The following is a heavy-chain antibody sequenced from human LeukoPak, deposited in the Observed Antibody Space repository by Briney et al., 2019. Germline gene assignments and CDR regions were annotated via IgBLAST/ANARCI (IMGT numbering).Heavy chain of an antibody. CDR3: ARGGYSGYDSNFDY. Sequence: SETLSLTCTVSGGSISSGGYYWSWIRQHPGKGLEWIGYIYYSGSTYYNPSLKSRVTISVDTSKNQFSLKLTSVTAADTAVYYCARGGYSGYDSNFDYWGQGTLVTVSS. J-gene: IGHJ4*02. V-gene: IGHV4-31*03. CDR2: IYYSGST. CDR1: GGSISSGGYY. D-gene: IGHD5-12*01.